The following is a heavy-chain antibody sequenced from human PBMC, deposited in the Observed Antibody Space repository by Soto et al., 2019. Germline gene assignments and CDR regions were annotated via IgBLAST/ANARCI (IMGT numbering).Heavy chain of an antibody. CDR2: INPNSGGT. D-gene: IGHD1-1*01. Sequence: ASVKVSCKASGYTFTGYYMHWVRQAPGQGLEWMGWINPNSGGTNYAQKFQGWVTMTRDTSISTAYMELSRRRSDDTAVYYCARDLRWTQYRRTWYYYGMDVWGQGTTVTVSS. CDR3: ARDLRWTQYRRTWYYYGMDV. V-gene: IGHV1-2*04. J-gene: IGHJ6*02. CDR1: GYTFTGYY.